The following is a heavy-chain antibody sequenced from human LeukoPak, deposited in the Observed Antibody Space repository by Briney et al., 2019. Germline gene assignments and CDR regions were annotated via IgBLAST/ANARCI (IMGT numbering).Heavy chain of an antibody. Sequence: GGSLRLSCVVSGLTFSNVWMSWVRQAPGKGLEWVGRIKSKAHGGTTDYAAPVYGRFTVSRNDSENTLYLQMNSLQTEDTAVYYCTTFSDCTSSICYTNYWGQGTLVTVSS. J-gene: IGHJ4*02. CDR1: GLTFSNVW. V-gene: IGHV3-15*01. CDR2: IKSKAHGGTT. CDR3: TTFSDCTSSICYTNY. D-gene: IGHD2-2*02.